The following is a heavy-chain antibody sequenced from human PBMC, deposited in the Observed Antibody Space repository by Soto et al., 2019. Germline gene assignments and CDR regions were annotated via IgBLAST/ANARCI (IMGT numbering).Heavy chain of an antibody. CDR2: IYYSGST. CDR3: ARTAAGYYFDY. V-gene: IGHV4-59*01. J-gene: IGHJ4*02. Sequence: SETLSLTCTVSGGSISSYYWSWIRQPPGKGLEWIGYIYYSGSTNYNPSLKSRVTISVDTSKNQFSLKLSSVTAADTAVYYCARTAAGYYFDYWGKGTLVTVSS. CDR1: GGSISSYY. D-gene: IGHD6-13*01.